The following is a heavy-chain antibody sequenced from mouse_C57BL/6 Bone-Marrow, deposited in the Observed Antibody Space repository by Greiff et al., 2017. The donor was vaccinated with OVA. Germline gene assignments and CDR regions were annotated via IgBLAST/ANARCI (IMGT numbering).Heavy chain of an antibody. J-gene: IGHJ3*01. CDR2: ISSGGSYT. CDR3: ASHEKEN. V-gene: IGHV5-6*02. Sequence: EVMLVESGGDLVKPGGSLKLSCAASGFTFSSYGMSWVRQTPDKRLEWVATISSGGSYTYYPDSVKGRFTISRDNAKNTLYLQMSSLKSEDTAMYYCASHEKENWGQGTLVTVSA. CDR1: GFTFSSYG.